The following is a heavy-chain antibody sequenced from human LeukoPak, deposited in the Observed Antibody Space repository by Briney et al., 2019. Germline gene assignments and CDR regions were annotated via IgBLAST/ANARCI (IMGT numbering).Heavy chain of an antibody. D-gene: IGHD5/OR15-5a*01. Sequence: GGSLRLSCAASGFTFSSYGMHWVRQAPGKGLEWVAVISYDGSNKYYADSVKGRFTISRDNSKNTLYLQMNSLRAEDTAVYYCAKDDVSYWGQGTLVTVSS. CDR1: GFTFSSYG. CDR3: AKDDVSY. J-gene: IGHJ4*02. V-gene: IGHV3-30*18. CDR2: ISYDGSNK.